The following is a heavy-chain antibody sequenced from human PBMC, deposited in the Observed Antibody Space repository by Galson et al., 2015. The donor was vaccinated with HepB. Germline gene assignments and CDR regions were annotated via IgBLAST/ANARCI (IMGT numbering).Heavy chain of an antibody. Sequence: SCKASGGTFSSYAISWVRQAPGQGLEWMGWMNPNSGDTAYALKFQGRVTMTRDTSINTAYMELSSLKSEDTAVYYCARGSTSPEQQLVVWGQGTLVTVSS. CDR1: GGTFSSYA. V-gene: IGHV1-8*02. CDR3: ARGSTSPEQQLVV. J-gene: IGHJ4*02. D-gene: IGHD6-13*01. CDR2: MNPNSGDT.